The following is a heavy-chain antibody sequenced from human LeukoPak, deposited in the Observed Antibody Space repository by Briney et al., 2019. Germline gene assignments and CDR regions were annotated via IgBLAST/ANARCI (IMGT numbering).Heavy chain of an antibody. V-gene: IGHV3-21*01. J-gene: IGHJ4*02. CDR1: GFTFSSYS. CDR2: ISSSSSYI. CDR3: ARAQWLAFDY. D-gene: IGHD6-19*01. Sequence: GGSLRLSCAASGFTFSSYSMNWVRQAPGKGLEWVSSISSSSSYIYYADSVKGRFTISRDNAKNTLYLQTNSLRAEDTAVYYCARAQWLAFDYWGQGTLVTVSS.